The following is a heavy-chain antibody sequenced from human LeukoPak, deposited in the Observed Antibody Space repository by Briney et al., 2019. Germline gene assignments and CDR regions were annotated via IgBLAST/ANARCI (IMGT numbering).Heavy chain of an antibody. J-gene: IGHJ6*02. CDR1: GFSFADHA. CDR3: RGPIDLWLYYGMDV. CDR2: VRSKNYRGTA. Sequence: GGSLRLSCIASGFSFADHAMSWVRQAPGKGLEWVAFVRSKNYRGTAEYAASVRGRFTISRDDSMSIAYLQMNSLETEDTAVYCARGPIDLWLYYGMDVWGQGTTVIASS. D-gene: IGHD5-18*01. V-gene: IGHV3-49*04.